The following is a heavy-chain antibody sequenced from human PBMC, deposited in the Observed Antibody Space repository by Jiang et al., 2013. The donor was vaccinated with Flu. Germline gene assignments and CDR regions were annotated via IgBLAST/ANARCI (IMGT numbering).Heavy chain of an antibody. D-gene: IGHD3-22*01. CDR3: ARELLYYDSSGYYYNGQVRSAFDI. V-gene: IGHV6-1*01. Sequence: SQTLSLTCAISGDSVSSNSAAWNWIRQSPSRGLEWLGRTCYRSKWYNDYAVSVKSRITINPDTSKNQFSLQLNSVTPEDTAVYYCARELLYYDSSGYYYNGQVRSAFDIWGQGTMVTVSS. CDR1: GDSVSSNSAA. CDR2: TCYRSKWYN. J-gene: IGHJ3*02.